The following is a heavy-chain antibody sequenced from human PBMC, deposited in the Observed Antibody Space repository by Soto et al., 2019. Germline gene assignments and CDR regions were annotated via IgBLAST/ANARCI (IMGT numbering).Heavy chain of an antibody. CDR1: GYTFTSYG. D-gene: IGHD2-15*01. V-gene: IGHV1-18*01. CDR3: AREGMVGAMLTFYI. CDR2: ISAYNGNT. J-gene: IGHJ3*02. Sequence: QVQLVQSGAEVKKPGASVKVSCKASGYTFTSYGISWVRQAPGQGLEWMGWISAYNGNTNYAQKVQSKATMNPYTSTSTAYLEVKSLRSDGTAVYYFAREGMVGAMLTFYIWGQGSMVTVS.